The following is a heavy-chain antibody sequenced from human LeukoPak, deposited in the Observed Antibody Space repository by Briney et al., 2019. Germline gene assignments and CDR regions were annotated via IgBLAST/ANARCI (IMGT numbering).Heavy chain of an antibody. CDR1: EFTFSDYW. V-gene: IGHV3-7*01. CDR2: IKKDGSEE. Sequence: GGSLRLSCAASEFTFSDYWMSWVRQAPGKGPEWVANIKKDGSEEHYVDSVKGRFTVSRDNAKNSLFLQMNSLRVEDTAVYYCATYDNWGAGDVWGQGTSVSVSS. CDR3: ATYDNWGAGDV. D-gene: IGHD1-1*01. J-gene: IGHJ6*02.